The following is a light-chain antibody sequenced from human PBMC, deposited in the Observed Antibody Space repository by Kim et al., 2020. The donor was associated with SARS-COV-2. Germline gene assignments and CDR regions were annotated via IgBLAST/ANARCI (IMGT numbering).Light chain of an antibody. CDR3: QQTYSSPRT. J-gene: IGKJ1*01. CDR2: AAS. Sequence: ASVGDRVTITCRASQYISSYLNWYQQKAGKAPNLLLYAASILPSGVPSRFSGSESGTDFTLTINSLQPEDFATYYCQQTYSSPRTFGQGTKVDIK. V-gene: IGKV1-39*01. CDR1: QYISSY.